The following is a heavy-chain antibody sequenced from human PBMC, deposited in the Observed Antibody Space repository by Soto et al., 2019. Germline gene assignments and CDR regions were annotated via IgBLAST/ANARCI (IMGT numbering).Heavy chain of an antibody. CDR3: AIDINLPFEDY. Sequence: QVQLVQSGAEVKQPGASVRVSCKASGYTFTTYTLTWVRQAPGQGLEWMGRIGGYNGNALYAQKLQGRVTMTTDTSTSTAYMDLRSLRSDDTAVYYCAIDINLPFEDYWGQGTLVTVYS. V-gene: IGHV1-18*01. D-gene: IGHD3-9*01. J-gene: IGHJ4*02. CDR1: GYTFTTYT. CDR2: IGGYNGNA.